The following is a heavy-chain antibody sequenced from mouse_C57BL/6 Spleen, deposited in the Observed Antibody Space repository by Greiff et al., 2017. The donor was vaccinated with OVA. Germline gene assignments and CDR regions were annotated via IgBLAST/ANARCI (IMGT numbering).Heavy chain of an antibody. CDR1: GFTFSNYW. V-gene: IGHV6-3*01. Sequence: EVKVEESGGGLVQPGGSMKLSCVASGFTFSNYWMNWVRQSPEKGLEWVAQIRLKSDNYATHYAESVKGRFTISRDDSKSSVYLQMNNLRAEDTGIYYCTEVTPRETWFAYWGQGTLVTVSA. D-gene: IGHD2-2*01. CDR2: IRLKSDNYAT. J-gene: IGHJ3*01. CDR3: TEVTPRETWFAY.